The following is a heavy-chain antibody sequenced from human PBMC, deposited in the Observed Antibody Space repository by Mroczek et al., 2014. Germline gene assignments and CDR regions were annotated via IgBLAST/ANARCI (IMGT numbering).Heavy chain of an antibody. Sequence: QVQLQQWGPGTGEAFTDPVPHLHCLWWLHQQWWLLLELDPPAPREGPGVDWVHLLHGSTYYNPSLKSRVTISVDTSKNQFSLKLSSVTAADTAVYYCARDRLEVPAAHYGMDVWGQGTTVTVSS. J-gene: IGHJ6*02. D-gene: IGHD2-2*01. CDR1: WLHQQWWLL. CDR2: LLHGST. V-gene: IGHV4-31*03. CDR3: ARDRLEVPAAHYGMDV.